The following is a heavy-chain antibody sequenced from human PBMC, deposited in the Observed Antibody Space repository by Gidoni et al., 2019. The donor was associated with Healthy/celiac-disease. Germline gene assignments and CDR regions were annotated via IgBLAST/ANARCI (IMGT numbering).Heavy chain of an antibody. D-gene: IGHD1-1*01. CDR1: GYSFTSYW. CDR2: IYPGDSDT. Sequence: EVQLVQSGEEVKKPGESLKISCKGSGYSFTSYWIGWVRQMPGKGLEWMGIIYPGDSDTRYSPSFQGQVTISADKSISTAYLQWSSLKASDTAMYYCARRPRLERLRGYFDYWGQGTLVTVSS. CDR3: ARRPRLERLRGYFDY. V-gene: IGHV5-51*01. J-gene: IGHJ4*02.